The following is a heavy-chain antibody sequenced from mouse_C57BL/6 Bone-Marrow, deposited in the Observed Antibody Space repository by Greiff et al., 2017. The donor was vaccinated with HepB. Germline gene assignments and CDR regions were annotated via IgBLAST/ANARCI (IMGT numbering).Heavy chain of an antibody. J-gene: IGHJ3*01. Sequence: QVTLKESGPGILQPSQTLSLTCSFSGFSLSTFGMGVGWLRQPSGKGLVWLVHIWWDDDKYYNPALKSRLTISKDTSKNQVFLKIANVDTADTATYYCARIVRHGSSYGFSYWGQGTLVTVSA. CDR1: GFSLSTFGMG. CDR2: IWWDDDK. CDR3: ARIVRHGSSYGFSY. D-gene: IGHD1-1*01. V-gene: IGHV8-8*01.